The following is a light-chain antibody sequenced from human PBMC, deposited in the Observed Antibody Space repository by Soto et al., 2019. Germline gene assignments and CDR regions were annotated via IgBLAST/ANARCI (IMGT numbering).Light chain of an antibody. J-gene: IGKJ4*01. V-gene: IGKV3-20*01. CDR2: GAS. Sequence: EIVLTQSPGTLSLSPGERATLSCRASQSVSNRYLAWYQQKPCQAPRLLIHGASSRATGIPDRFSGSGSGTDFTLTISRLEPEDSAVYYCQQYGSSPTFGGGTKVEIK. CDR3: QQYGSSPT. CDR1: QSVSNRY.